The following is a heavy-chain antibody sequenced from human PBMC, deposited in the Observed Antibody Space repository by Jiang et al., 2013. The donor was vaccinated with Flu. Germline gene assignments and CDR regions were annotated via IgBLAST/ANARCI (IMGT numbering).Heavy chain of an antibody. V-gene: IGHV3-23*01. CDR2: ISGSGGST. J-gene: IGHJ2*01. CDR1: GFTFSSYA. D-gene: IGHD2-2*02. CDR3: AKVGSTMTKRRLDIVVVPAAIPLFL. Sequence: EVQLLESGGGLVQPGGSLRLSCAASGFTFSSYAMSWVRQAPGKGLEWVSAISGSGGSTYYADSVKGRFTISRDNSKNTLYLQMNSLRAEDTAVYYCAKVGSTMTKRRLDIVVVPAAIPLFLWG.